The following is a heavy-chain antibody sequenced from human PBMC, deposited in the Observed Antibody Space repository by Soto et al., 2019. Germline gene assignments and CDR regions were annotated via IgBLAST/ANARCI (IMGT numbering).Heavy chain of an antibody. CDR2: INHSGST. CDR3: AGILGYCSSTSCSARNWFDP. Sequence: SETLSLTCAVYGGSFSGYYWSWIRQPPGKGLEWIGEINHSGSTNYNPSLKSRVTISVDTSKNQFSLKLSSVTAADTAVYYCAGILGYCSSTSCSARNWFDPWGQGTLVTVSS. V-gene: IGHV4-34*01. CDR1: GGSFSGYY. D-gene: IGHD2-2*01. J-gene: IGHJ5*02.